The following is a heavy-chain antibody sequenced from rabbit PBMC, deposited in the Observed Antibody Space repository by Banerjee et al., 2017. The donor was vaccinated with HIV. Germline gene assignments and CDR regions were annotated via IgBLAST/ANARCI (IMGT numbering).Heavy chain of an antibody. J-gene: IGHJ4*01. CDR2: IDSGSSAT. CDR1: GFDLSSRYW. CDR3: ARDTSDSHYSGYYFRL. V-gene: IGHV1S45*01. Sequence: QEQLVESGGGLVQPEGSLTLTCKASGFDLSSRYWICWVRQAPGKGLEWIGCIDSGSSATYYASWAKGRFTISKTSSTTATLQMTSLTAADTATYFCARDTSDSHYSGYYFRLWGQGTLVTVS. D-gene: IGHD1-1*01.